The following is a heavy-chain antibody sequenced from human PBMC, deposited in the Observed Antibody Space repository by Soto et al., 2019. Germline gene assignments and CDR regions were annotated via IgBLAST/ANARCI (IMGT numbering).Heavy chain of an antibody. V-gene: IGHV2-5*02. Sequence: QITLTESGPTLVKPTQTLTLTCTFSGFSLSADGVGVAWIRQPPGKALEWLALIYWDDDKRYSPSLKNRLTITKDTSKTHVVLTMTNMYPVDTATYYCAHAYGGTSWPNDAFDVWGQGTVVTVSS. CDR1: GFSLSADGVG. CDR3: AHAYGGTSWPNDAFDV. D-gene: IGHD2-2*01. CDR2: IYWDDDK. J-gene: IGHJ3*01.